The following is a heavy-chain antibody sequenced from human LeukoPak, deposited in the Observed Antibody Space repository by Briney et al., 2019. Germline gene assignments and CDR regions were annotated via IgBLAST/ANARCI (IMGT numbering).Heavy chain of an antibody. CDR1: GGSISSSGYY. J-gene: IGHJ6*02. CDR2: IYNSGTA. CDR3: ARQLPFGGSFYYGLDV. V-gene: IGHV4-39*01. D-gene: IGHD2-15*01. Sequence: SETLSLTCTVSGGSISSSGYYWGWIRQAPGKGLEWIATIYNSGTAYYNPSLKSRATISVDTSKNQFSLKLSSVTASDTAVYYCARQLPFGGSFYYGLDVWGQGTTVTVSS.